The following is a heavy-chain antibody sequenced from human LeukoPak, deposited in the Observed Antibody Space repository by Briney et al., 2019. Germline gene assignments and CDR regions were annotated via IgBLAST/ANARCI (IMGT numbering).Heavy chain of an antibody. CDR1: GASITSSY. V-gene: IGHV4-59*08. CDR3: ARHPFSNPFDF. J-gene: IGHJ4*02. CDR2: VYHTGDT. Sequence: SETLSLTCTVSGASITSSYWSWIRQPPGKGLEWIGYVYHTGDTDYNPSLRSRVTISLDTSKSHFTLSLSSATAADTAVYFCARHPFSNPFDFWGRGTLVTVSS. D-gene: IGHD2/OR15-2a*01.